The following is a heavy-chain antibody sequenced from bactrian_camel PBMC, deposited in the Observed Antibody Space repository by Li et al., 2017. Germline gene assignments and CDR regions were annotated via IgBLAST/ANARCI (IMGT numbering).Heavy chain of an antibody. Sequence: VQLVESGGGLVKPGEALRLSCAASGFIFSSYAMSWVRQAPGKGLEWVSTINSGGGSTYYADSVKCRFTISRDNAKNTLYLQLNSLKTEDTAMYYCAIGLFADFGLGRGTQVTVS. CDR2: INSGGGST. V-gene: IGHV3S31*01. D-gene: IGHD5*01. CDR1: GFIFSSYA. J-gene: IGHJ4*01.